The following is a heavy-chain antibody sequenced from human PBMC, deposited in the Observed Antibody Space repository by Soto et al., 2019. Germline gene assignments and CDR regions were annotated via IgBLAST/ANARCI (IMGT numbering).Heavy chain of an antibody. CDR3: ASGQCGTNCYIFDY. V-gene: IGHV3-30*03. CDR1: GFTFSSYG. J-gene: IGHJ4*02. Sequence: GESLKISCAASGFTFSSYGFQWVRQAPGEGLEWVTLMSHDGSKTVYADSVKGRFTISRDNSRNTLYLQMNSLKDEDTAVYYCASGQCGTNCYIFDYWGQGTLVTVSS. D-gene: IGHD2-8*01. CDR2: MSHDGSKT.